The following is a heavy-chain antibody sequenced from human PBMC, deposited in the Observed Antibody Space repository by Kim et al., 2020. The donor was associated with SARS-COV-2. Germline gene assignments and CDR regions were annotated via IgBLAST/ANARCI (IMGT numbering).Heavy chain of an antibody. CDR3: AKGSDNWIYPSPGFDP. CDR2: ISCSSGCI. CDR1: GFTFDAYA. V-gene: IGHV3-9*01. Sequence: GGSLRLSCAASGFTFDAYAMHWVRQAPAKGLEWVSGISCSSGCIRYADSVKGRFTISRDNAKNSLYMQMNSLRAEDTALYYCAKGSDNWIYPSPGFDPWGKGSMFTVTA. D-gene: IGHD1-7*01. J-gene: IGHJ5*02.